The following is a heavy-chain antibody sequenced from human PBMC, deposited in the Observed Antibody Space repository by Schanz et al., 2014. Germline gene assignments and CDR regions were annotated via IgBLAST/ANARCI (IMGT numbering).Heavy chain of an antibody. CDR3: AKVDRTRYYAMDV. Sequence: QVQLVQSGAEVKKPGSSVKVSCKASGGTFSSSTLTWVRQAPGQGLEWMGRIIPILDKTNYAQKFQGRVTMTADKSTSTVYMEVSGLRSEDTAVYYCAKVDRTRYYAMDVSGRGTTVTVSS. J-gene: IGHJ6*01. CDR1: GGTFSSST. V-gene: IGHV1-69*08. D-gene: IGHD3-9*01. CDR2: IIPILDKT.